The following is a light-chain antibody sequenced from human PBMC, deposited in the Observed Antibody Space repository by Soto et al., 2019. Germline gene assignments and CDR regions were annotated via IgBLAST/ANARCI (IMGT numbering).Light chain of an antibody. Sequence: DIQMTQSPSSLSASVGDRVTITCRASHNVVNYLNWYQQTQGKAPQLXIYVASMLESGVPSRFSGSGAGTDCTRTISSLQPEDFETDYCQQSYNATITFGQGTRLEIK. J-gene: IGKJ5*01. CDR1: HNVVNY. CDR3: QQSYNATIT. CDR2: VAS. V-gene: IGKV1-39*01.